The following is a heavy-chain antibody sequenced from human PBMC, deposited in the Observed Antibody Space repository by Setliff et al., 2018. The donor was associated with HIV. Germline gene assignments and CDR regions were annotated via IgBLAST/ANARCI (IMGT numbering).Heavy chain of an antibody. CDR2: IYYSGST. CDR1: GDSVSSRSYY. CDR3: ARAGGSGTYYWFDP. V-gene: IGHV4-30-4*08. J-gene: IGHJ5*02. D-gene: IGHD3-10*01. Sequence: SETLSLTCTVSGDSVSSRSYYWSWIRQPPGKGLEWIGYIYYSGSTYYNPSLKSHSTMSLDTSKNQFSLKLSSVTAADTAVYYCARAGGSGTYYWFDPWGQGTLVTVSS.